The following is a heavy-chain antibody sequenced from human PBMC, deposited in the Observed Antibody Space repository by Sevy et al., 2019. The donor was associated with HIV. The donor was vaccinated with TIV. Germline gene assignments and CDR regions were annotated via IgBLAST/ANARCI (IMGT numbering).Heavy chain of an antibody. V-gene: IGHV3-21*04. D-gene: IGHD3-16*01. J-gene: IGHJ4*01. CDR2: ISSSSSYI. CDR3: ARDVGGGYFDY. Sequence: GGSLRLSCAASGFTFSSYSMNWVRQAPGKGLEWVSSISSSSSYIYYADSVKGRFTISRDNAKNSLYLQMNSLTAEDTAVYYCARDVGGGYFDYWGQGTLVTVSS. CDR1: GFTFSSYS.